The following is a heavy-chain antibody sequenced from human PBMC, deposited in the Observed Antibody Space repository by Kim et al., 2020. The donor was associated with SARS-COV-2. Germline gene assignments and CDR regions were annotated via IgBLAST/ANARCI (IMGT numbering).Heavy chain of an antibody. CDR1: GFTFGDYA. Sequence: GGSLRLSCTASGFTFGDYAMSWFRQAPGKGLEWVGFIRSKAYGGTTEYAASVKGRFTIARDDSKSIAYLQMNSLKTEDTSVYYCTRFYDSSGYQTYYFDYWGQGTLVTVSS. V-gene: IGHV3-49*03. CDR3: TRFYDSSGYQTYYFDY. CDR2: IRSKAYGGTT. J-gene: IGHJ4*02. D-gene: IGHD3-22*01.